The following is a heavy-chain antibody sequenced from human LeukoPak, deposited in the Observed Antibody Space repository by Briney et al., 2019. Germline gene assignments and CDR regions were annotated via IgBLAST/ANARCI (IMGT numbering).Heavy chain of an antibody. D-gene: IGHD3-10*01. V-gene: IGHV3-30*18. CDR3: AKDASDYYGSGSVPYYFDY. Sequence: PGGSLRLSCAASGFTFSGYAIHWVRQAPGKGLEWVAVISSDGRDKHHADSVKGRFTISRDNSKNTLYLQTNSLRAEDTAVYYCAKDASDYYGSGSVPYYFDYWGQGTLVTVSS. J-gene: IGHJ4*02. CDR2: ISSDGRDK. CDR1: GFTFSGYA.